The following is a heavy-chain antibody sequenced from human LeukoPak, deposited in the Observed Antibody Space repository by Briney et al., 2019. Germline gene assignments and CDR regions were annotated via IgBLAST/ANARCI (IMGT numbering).Heavy chain of an antibody. V-gene: IGHV1-18*01. CDR1: GYTFTSYG. D-gene: IGHD2-2*03. Sequence: GASVKVSCKASGYTFTSYGISWVRQAPGQGLEWMGWISAYNGNTNYAQKFQGRVTITADKSTSTAYMELSSLRSEDTAVYYCASEGKNGYCSSTSCRAYYFDYWGQGTLVTVSS. J-gene: IGHJ4*02. CDR2: ISAYNGNT. CDR3: ASEGKNGYCSSTSCRAYYFDY.